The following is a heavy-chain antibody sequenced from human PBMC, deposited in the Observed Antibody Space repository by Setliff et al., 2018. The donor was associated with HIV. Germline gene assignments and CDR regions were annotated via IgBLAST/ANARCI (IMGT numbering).Heavy chain of an antibody. Sequence: PSETLSLTCTVSGGSISNYYWNWIRQPPGKGLEWIGYIYYTGSTNYDPSLKSRVTISLDTSKDQFSLKLSSVTAADTAIYYCARGDNYYYTSGTFHNGLDCFDVWGQGTMVTVSS. CDR3: ARGDNYYYTSGTFHNGLDCFDV. CDR2: IYYTGST. J-gene: IGHJ3*01. D-gene: IGHD3-10*01. V-gene: IGHV4-59*01. CDR1: GGSISNYY.